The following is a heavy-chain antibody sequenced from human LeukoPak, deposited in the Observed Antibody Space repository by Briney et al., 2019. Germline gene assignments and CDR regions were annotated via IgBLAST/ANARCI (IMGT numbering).Heavy chain of an antibody. V-gene: IGHV1-69*04. Sequence: ASVQVSCKTSGGTFSTSAITWVRQARGQGLEWMGRIIPVLNITTYAQRFQGRVTITADTSTSTVYMELSSLRSEETAVYYCARDQGLTAPPPYGLDVWGQGTTVIVSS. CDR1: GGTFSTSA. J-gene: IGHJ6*02. CDR2: IIPVLNIT. D-gene: IGHD5-18*01. CDR3: ARDQGLTAPPPYGLDV.